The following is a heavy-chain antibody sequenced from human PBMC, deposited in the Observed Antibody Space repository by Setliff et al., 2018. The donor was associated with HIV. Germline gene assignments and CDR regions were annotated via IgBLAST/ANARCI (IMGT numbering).Heavy chain of an antibody. J-gene: IGHJ6*02. CDR3: ATASPGQQPYYYYYYGMDV. D-gene: IGHD6-13*01. CDR1: GGTFSSYA. CDR2: FDPEDGET. V-gene: IGHV1-24*01. Sequence: ASVKVSCKASGGTFSSYAISWVRQAPGQGLEWMGGFDPEDGETIYAQKFQGRVTMTEDTSTDTAYMELSSLRSEDTAVYYCATASPGQQPYYYYYYGMDVWGQGTTVTVSS.